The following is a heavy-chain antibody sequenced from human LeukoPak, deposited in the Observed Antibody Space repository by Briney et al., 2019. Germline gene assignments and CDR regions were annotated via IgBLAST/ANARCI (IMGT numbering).Heavy chain of an antibody. CDR1: GFSFSSYW. J-gene: IGHJ5*02. CDR2: IQQVGSEK. D-gene: IGHD4-11*01. CDR3: ARGSVGLQRNDWFDP. Sequence: GGSLRLSCAASGFSFSSYWMSWVRQAPGKGLEWVANIQQVGSEKYYVDSVKGRFTISRDNAKRSLYLQMSSLRAVDTALYYCARGSVGLQRNDWFDPWGQGTLVTVSS. V-gene: IGHV3-7*01.